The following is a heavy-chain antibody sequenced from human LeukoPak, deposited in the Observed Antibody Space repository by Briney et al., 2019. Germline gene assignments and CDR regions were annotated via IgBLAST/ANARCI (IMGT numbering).Heavy chain of an antibody. V-gene: IGHV3-21*01. D-gene: IGHD3-9*01. Sequence: GGSLRLSCAASGFTFNTFNMNGVRQAPGKGLEWVSSITSGGDYIYYADSVTGRFTTSRDNAKNSLSMQLNSLRVEDTAVYYCARGHYDVLAASYKWTPDYWGQGTLVTVSS. J-gene: IGHJ4*02. CDR2: ITSGGDYI. CDR1: GFTFNTFN. CDR3: ARGHYDVLAASYKWTPDY.